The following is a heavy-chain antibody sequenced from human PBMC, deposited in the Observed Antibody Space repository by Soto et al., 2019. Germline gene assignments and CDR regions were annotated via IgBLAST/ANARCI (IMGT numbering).Heavy chain of an antibody. V-gene: IGHV1-18*01. CDR1: GYSFSSYV. CDR2: VSPYNDDT. Sequence: ASVKVSCKASGYSFSSYVVNWVRQAPGQGLEWLGWVSPYNDDTKYSQKLQGRVTLTTDTSSRTAYMTLRSLRSDDTAVYFCARGGYYDSSGSRNYHYYGMDVWGQGTTVTVSS. D-gene: IGHD3-22*01. CDR3: ARGGYYDSSGSRNYHYYGMDV. J-gene: IGHJ6*02.